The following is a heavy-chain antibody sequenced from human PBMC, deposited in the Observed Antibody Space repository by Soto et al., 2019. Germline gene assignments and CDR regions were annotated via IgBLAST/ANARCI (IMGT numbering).Heavy chain of an antibody. CDR1: GYAFSTYS. Sequence: ASVKVSFKASGYAFSTYSLHWVRQAPGQSLEWMGWINGGTDNIILSQKFQRRVNMTRDTSATTVYMELSSLTSEDTAVYYCARGRLAEAGRLSTFDHWGQGSLVTVSS. CDR3: ARGRLAEAGRLSTFDH. CDR2: INGGTDNI. J-gene: IGHJ4*02. V-gene: IGHV1-3*01. D-gene: IGHD6-13*01.